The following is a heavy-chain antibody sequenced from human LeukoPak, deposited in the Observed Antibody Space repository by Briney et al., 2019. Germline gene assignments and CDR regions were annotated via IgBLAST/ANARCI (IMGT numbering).Heavy chain of an antibody. CDR1: GGTFSSYA. V-gene: IGHV1-69*13. CDR2: IIPIFGTA. J-gene: IGHJ4*02. D-gene: IGHD3-10*01. Sequence: GASVKVSCKASGGTFSSYAISWVRQAPGQGLEWMGGIIPIFGTANYAQKFQGRVTITADESTSTAYMELSSLRSEDTAVYYCARTMVRGPMVTGYYFDYWGQGTLVTVSS. CDR3: ARTMVRGPMVTGYYFDY.